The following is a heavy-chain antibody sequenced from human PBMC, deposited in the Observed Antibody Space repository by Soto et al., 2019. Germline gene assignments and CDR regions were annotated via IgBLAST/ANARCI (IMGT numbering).Heavy chain of an antibody. J-gene: IGHJ4*02. Sequence: ASVKVSCKVSGYTLTELSMHWVRQAPGKGLEWMGGFDPEDGETIYAQKFQGRVTMTEDTSTGTAYMELSSLRSEDTAVYYCATDTSSGWATRYLDYWGQGTLVTVSS. V-gene: IGHV1-24*01. D-gene: IGHD6-19*01. CDR2: FDPEDGET. CDR3: ATDTSSGWATRYLDY. CDR1: GYTLTELS.